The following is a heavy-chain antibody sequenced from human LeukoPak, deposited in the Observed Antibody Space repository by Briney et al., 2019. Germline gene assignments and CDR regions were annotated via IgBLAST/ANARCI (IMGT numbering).Heavy chain of an antibody. CDR3: ARQHSSGYYRFDY. CDR2: IYPGDSDT. D-gene: IGHD3-22*01. J-gene: IGHJ4*02. V-gene: IGHV5-51*01. Sequence: PGESLKISCKASGYGFTSYWIGWVRQMPGKGLEWMGIIYPGDSDTRYSPSFQGQVTISADKSISTAYLQWSSLKASDTAMYYCARQHSSGYYRFDYWGQGTLVTVSS. CDR1: GYGFTSYW.